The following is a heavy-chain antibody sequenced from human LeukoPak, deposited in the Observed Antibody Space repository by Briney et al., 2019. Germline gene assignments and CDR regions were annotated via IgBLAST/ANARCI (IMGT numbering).Heavy chain of an antibody. Sequence: GGSLRLACAASGFTFSSYSMNWVRQAPGKGLEWVSYISSGSSNIYYADSVKGRFTISRDNAKNSLYLQMNSLRAEDTAVYYCAHLARGVEVAGDYLTWGQGTLVTVSS. CDR3: AHLARGVEVAGDYLT. J-gene: IGHJ4*02. CDR1: GFTFSSYS. V-gene: IGHV3-48*01. CDR2: ISSGSSNI. D-gene: IGHD6-19*01.